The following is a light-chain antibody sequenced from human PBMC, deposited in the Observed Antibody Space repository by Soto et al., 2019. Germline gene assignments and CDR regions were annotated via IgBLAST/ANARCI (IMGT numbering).Light chain of an antibody. J-gene: IGKJ5*01. V-gene: IGKV3-20*01. CDR1: QGVSSTY. CDR3: QQYGSSPIT. Sequence: EIVLTQSPGTLSLSPGERATLSCRASQGVSSTYLARYQQKPGQAPRLLLYGVSSRATGIPDRFSGRGSGTAFTLTISRLEPEDFAVYYCQQYGSSPITFGQGTRLEIK. CDR2: GVS.